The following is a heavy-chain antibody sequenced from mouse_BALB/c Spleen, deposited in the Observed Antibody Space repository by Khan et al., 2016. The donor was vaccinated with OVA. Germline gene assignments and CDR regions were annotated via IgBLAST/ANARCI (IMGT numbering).Heavy chain of an antibody. D-gene: IGHD1-1*01. V-gene: IGHV3-2*02. CDR3: ARVYGEDFDY. J-gene: IGHJ2*01. Sequence: EVELVESGPGLVKPSQSLSLTCTVTGYSITSDYAWNWIRQFPGNKLEWMGYISYSGNTQYNPSLKSRISITRDTSKNQFFLQLNSVTIEDTATSYCARVYGEDFDYWGQGTTLTVSS. CDR1: GYSITSDYA. CDR2: ISYSGNT.